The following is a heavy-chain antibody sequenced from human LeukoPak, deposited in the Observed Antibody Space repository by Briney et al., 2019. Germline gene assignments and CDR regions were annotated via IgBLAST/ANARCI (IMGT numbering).Heavy chain of an antibody. Sequence: SETLSLTCIVSGGSISSYYWSWIRQPPGKGLEWIGYVYYSGTTKYNPSLKSRTSISQDTSKNQFSLNLSSVTAADTAVYYCARRAAGAGDFDYWGQGTLVTVSS. J-gene: IGHJ4*02. CDR1: GGSISSYY. CDR2: VYYSGTT. D-gene: IGHD6-13*01. CDR3: ARRAAGAGDFDY. V-gene: IGHV4-59*08.